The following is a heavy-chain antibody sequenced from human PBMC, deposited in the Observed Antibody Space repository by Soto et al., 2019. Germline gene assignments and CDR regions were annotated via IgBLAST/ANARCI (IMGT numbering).Heavy chain of an antibody. V-gene: IGHV3-23*01. D-gene: IGHD6-13*01. Sequence: GGSLRLSCAVSGFSFSDYAMSWVRQAPGKGLEWVSVICASGGSTHYADSVRGRFTVSRDNSKNSLSLRMNSLRDEDTAVYFCAKRSPYSSGWYSPIFDYWGQGALVTVSS. CDR1: GFSFSDYA. J-gene: IGHJ4*02. CDR3: AKRSPYSSGWYSPIFDY. CDR2: ICASGGST.